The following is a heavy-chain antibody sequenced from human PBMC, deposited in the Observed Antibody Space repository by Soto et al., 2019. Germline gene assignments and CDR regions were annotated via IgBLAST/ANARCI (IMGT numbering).Heavy chain of an antibody. CDR3: ARNYYDYVWGSYRSHPRY. V-gene: IGHV3-15*01. CDR2: IKSKTDGGTT. J-gene: IGHJ4*02. CDR1: GFTFSNAW. D-gene: IGHD3-16*02. Sequence: PGGSLRLSCAASGFTFSNAWMSWVRQAPGKGLEWVGRIKSKTDGGTTDYAAPVKGRFTISRDDSKNTLYLQMNSLKTEDTAVYYCARNYYDYVWGSYRSHPRYWGQGTLVTVSS.